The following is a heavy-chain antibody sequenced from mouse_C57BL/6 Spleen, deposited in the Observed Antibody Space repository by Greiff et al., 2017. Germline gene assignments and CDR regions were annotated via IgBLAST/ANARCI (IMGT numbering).Heavy chain of an antibody. J-gene: IGHJ2*01. CDR1: GYTFTDYY. D-gene: IGHD2-14*01. CDR3: ARDYRGFDY. V-gene: IGHV1-19*01. Sequence: VQLQQSGPVLVKPGASVTMSCKASGYTFTDYYMNWVKQSHGKSLEWIGVINPYNGGTSYNQKFKGKATLTVDKSSSTAYMELNSLTSEDSAVYYCARDYRGFDYWGQGTTLTVSS. CDR2: INPYNGGT.